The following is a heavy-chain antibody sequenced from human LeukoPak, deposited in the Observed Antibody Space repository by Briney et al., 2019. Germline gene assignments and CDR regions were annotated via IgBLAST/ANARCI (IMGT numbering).Heavy chain of an antibody. CDR3: ARTQRSWMTTVTTGPHGPYYFDY. Sequence: PSWSLSLTRTVSLGANPKYYWSGIRPPPGKGGEGVGDIYFSGSTNYNPSLKSRVTISVDTSKNQFSLELSSVTAADTAVYYCARTQRSWMTTVTTGPHGPYYFDYWGQGTLVTVSS. D-gene: IGHD4-17*01. J-gene: IGHJ4*02. CDR1: LGANPKYY. V-gene: IGHV4-59*08. CDR2: IYFSGST.